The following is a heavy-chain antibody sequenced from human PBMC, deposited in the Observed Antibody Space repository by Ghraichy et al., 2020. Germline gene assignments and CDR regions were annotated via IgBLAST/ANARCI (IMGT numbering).Heavy chain of an antibody. CDR2: TYYTGST. V-gene: IGHV4-59*01. CDR3: ARGVSVKYYGMDV. CDR1: GDSLSRDY. Sequence: GSLRLSCTVSGDSLSRDYWSWIRQPPGKGLECIGYTYYTGSTHYNPSLKSRITISVDRSKNQISLRLRSVTAADTGVYYCARGVSVKYYGMDVWGQGTTVAVSS. D-gene: IGHD3-16*01. J-gene: IGHJ6*02.